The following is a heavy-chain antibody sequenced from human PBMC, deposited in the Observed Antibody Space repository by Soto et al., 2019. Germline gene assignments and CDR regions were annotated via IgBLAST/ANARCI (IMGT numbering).Heavy chain of an antibody. J-gene: IGHJ4*02. CDR3: TRDWEITVSTWSFGGF. V-gene: IGHV1-69*08. D-gene: IGHD3-10*01. CDR2: IIPFHGVT. CDR1: GGTFSPYT. Sequence: QVQLVQSGAEVKKPGSSVKVSCKASGGTFSPYTINWVRQAPGQGLEWMGRIIPFHGVTNYAQKFQARVTITAEKSTSTAYMELRGLRFADTAMYYCTRDWEITVSTWSFGGFWGRGTLVTVSS.